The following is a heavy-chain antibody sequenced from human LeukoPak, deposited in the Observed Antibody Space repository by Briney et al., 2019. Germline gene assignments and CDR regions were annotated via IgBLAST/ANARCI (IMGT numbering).Heavy chain of an antibody. CDR1: GFTFSSNA. CDR2: ISGSGGST. Sequence: GGSLRLSCAASGFTFSSNAMSWVRQAPGKGLEWVSAISGSGGSTYYADSVKGRFTISRDNSKNTLYLQMNSLRAEDTAVYYCAKVDGIVGATPAFDIWGQGTMVTVSS. V-gene: IGHV3-23*01. J-gene: IGHJ3*02. CDR3: AKVDGIVGATPAFDI. D-gene: IGHD1-26*01.